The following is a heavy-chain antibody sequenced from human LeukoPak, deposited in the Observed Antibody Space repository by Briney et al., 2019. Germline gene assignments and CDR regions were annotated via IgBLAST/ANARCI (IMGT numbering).Heavy chain of an antibody. D-gene: IGHD5-24*01. V-gene: IGHV4-59*01. Sequence: PSETLSLTCTVSGGSISSYYWSWIRQPPGKGLEWIGYIYYSGSTNYNPSLKSRVTISVDTSKNQFSLKLSSVTAADTAVYYCARSGYNSRFDYWGQGTLVTVSS. J-gene: IGHJ4*02. CDR3: ARSGYNSRFDY. CDR2: IYYSGST. CDR1: GGSISSYY.